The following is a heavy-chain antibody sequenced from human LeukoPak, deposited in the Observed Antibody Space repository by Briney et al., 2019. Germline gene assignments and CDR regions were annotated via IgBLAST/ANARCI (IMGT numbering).Heavy chain of an antibody. Sequence: PGGSLRLSCAASGFTFSSYAVSWVRQAPGKGLEWLSIICGDGGCTYYTDSVKGRFTISRDNSKNTLYLQMNSLRAEDTAIYYCAKATRDSSGYSHYFDYWGRGTLVSVSS. J-gene: IGHJ4*02. CDR1: GFTFSSYA. CDR3: AKATRDSSGYSHYFDY. D-gene: IGHD3-22*01. V-gene: IGHV3-23*01. CDR2: ICGDGGCT.